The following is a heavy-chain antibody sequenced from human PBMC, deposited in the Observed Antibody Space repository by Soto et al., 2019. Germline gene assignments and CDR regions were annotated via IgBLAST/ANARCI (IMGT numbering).Heavy chain of an antibody. J-gene: IGHJ4*02. CDR2: ISYDGSSK. D-gene: IGHD2-15*01. CDR1: GFSFSNYV. Sequence: PGGSLRLSCAASGFSFSNYVMHWVRQAPGKGLEWVAVISYDGSSKYHADSVKGRFTISRDNARNSLSLQMMNLRADDTAIYYCATDTGDIEVVPATTWGQGTLVTVSS. CDR3: ATDTGDIEVVPATT. V-gene: IGHV3-33*05.